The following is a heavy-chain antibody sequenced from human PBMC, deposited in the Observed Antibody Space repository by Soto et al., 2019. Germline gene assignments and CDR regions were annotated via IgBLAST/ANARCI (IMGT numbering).Heavy chain of an antibody. D-gene: IGHD5-12*01. J-gene: IGHJ6*03. CDR2: TYYKSKWFN. CDR1: GDSVSSNSAG. Sequence: QVQLQLSGPGLMKPSQTLSLTCAISGDSVSSNSAGWNWVRQTPSRGLEWLGRTYYKSKWFNNYAVSVKSRLPINPDTSQNQFSLQLDSVTPEDTAVYYCARGSWDDVSGHYYMDVWGKGTTVTVSS. V-gene: IGHV6-1*01. CDR3: ARGSWDDVSGHYYMDV.